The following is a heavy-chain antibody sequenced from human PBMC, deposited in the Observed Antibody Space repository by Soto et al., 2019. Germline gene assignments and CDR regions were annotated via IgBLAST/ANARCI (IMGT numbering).Heavy chain of an antibody. J-gene: IGHJ4*02. V-gene: IGHV1-69*02. CDR3: LYSGYDFDIY. D-gene: IGHD5-12*01. CDR1: GGTFSSYT. CDR2: IIPILGIA. Sequence: QVQLVQSGAEVKKPGSSVKVSCKASGGTFSSYTISWVRQAPGQGLEWMGRIIPILGIANYAQKFQGRVTITADKSTSTAYMELISLRSEDTAVYYCLYSGYDFDIYWGQGTLVTVSS.